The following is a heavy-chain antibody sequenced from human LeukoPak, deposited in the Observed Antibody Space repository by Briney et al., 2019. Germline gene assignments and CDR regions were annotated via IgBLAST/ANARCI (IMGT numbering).Heavy chain of an antibody. CDR2: IYYSGST. V-gene: IGHV4-39*01. D-gene: IGHD3-22*01. Sequence: PSETLSLTCTVSGGSISSSSYYWGWIRQPPGKGLEWIGSIYYSGSTYYNPSLKSRVTISVDTSKNQFSLKLSSVTAADTAVYYCARYYYDSSGYLPAPSPLDYWGQGTLVTVSS. CDR1: GGSISSSSYY. CDR3: ARYYYDSSGYLPAPSPLDY. J-gene: IGHJ4*02.